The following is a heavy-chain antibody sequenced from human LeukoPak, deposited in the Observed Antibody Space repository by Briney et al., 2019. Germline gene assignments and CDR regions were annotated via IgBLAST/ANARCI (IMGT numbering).Heavy chain of an antibody. CDR3: ARDLVGATFDY. D-gene: IGHD1-26*01. CDR1: GFTFSSYS. J-gene: IGHJ4*02. V-gene: IGHV3-21*01. CDR2: ISSSRSYI. Sequence: GGSLRLSCAASGFTFSSYSMNWVRQAPGKGLEWVSFISSSRSYIYYADSVKGRFTISRDNAKNSLYLQMNSLRAEDTAVYYCARDLVGATFDYWGQGTLVTVSS.